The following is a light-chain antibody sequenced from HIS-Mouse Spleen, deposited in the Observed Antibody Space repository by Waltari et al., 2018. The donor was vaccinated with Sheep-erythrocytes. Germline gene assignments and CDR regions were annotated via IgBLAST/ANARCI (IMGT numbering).Light chain of an antibody. CDR1: SSDVGGYNY. V-gene: IGLV2-11*01. Sequence: QSALTQPRPVSGSPGQSVTISCTGTSSDVGGYNYVSWYQQHPGKAPQLTIYEVSRRPSWVRGRFSGSKSGNTASLTVAGLQAEDEADYYCCSYAGSYNQVFATGTKITVL. CDR2: EVS. J-gene: IGLJ1*01. CDR3: CSYAGSYNQV.